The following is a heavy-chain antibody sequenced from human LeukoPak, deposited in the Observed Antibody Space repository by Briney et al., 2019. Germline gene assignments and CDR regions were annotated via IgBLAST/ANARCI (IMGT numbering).Heavy chain of an antibody. CDR2: ISWNSGSI. Sequence: GRSLGLSCAASGFTFDDYALHWVRQAPGKGLEWVSGISWNSGSIGYADSVKGRFTISRDNAKNSLYLQMNSLRAEDTALYYCAKGDSSGLQYYFDYWGQGTLVTVSS. CDR1: GFTFDDYA. D-gene: IGHD3-22*01. CDR3: AKGDSSGLQYYFDY. J-gene: IGHJ4*02. V-gene: IGHV3-9*01.